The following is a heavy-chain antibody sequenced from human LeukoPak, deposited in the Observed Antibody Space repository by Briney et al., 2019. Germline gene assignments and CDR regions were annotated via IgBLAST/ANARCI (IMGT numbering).Heavy chain of an antibody. Sequence: GGSLRLSCAASGFTFSDYAMHWVSQAPGKGLEYVSAISNNGGGTYYANSVEGRFTISRDNSKNTVYLQMGSLRGEDMAVYYCARELGSSSWYDYWGQGTLVTVSS. CDR3: ARELGSSSWYDY. V-gene: IGHV3-64*01. CDR1: GFTFSDYA. D-gene: IGHD6-13*01. CDR2: ISNNGGGT. J-gene: IGHJ4*02.